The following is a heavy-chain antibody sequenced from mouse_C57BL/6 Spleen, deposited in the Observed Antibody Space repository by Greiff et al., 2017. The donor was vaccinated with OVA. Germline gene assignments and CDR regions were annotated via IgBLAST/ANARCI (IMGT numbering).Heavy chain of an antibody. J-gene: IGHJ1*03. V-gene: IGHV1-55*01. CDR1: GYTFTSYW. Sequence: QVQLQQPGAELVKPGASVKMSCKASGYTFTSYWITWVKQRPGQGLEWIGDIYPGSGSTNYNEKFKSKATLTVDTSSSTAYMQLSSLTSEDSAVYYCARFGLFSTTGEGYFDVWGTGTTVTVSS. D-gene: IGHD1-1*01. CDR3: ARFGLFSTTGEGYFDV. CDR2: IYPGSGST.